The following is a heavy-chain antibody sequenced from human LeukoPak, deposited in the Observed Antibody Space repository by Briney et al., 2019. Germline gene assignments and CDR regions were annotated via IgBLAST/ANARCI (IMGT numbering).Heavy chain of an antibody. V-gene: IGHV1-69*04. CDR1: GGTFSSYA. CDR2: IIPILGIA. Sequence: SVKVSCKASGGTFSSYAISWVRQAPGQGLEWMGRIIPILGIANYAQKFQGRVTITADKSTSTAYMELSSLRSEDTAVYYCARDSGILTAGYYYGMDVWGQGTTVTVSS. D-gene: IGHD3-9*01. J-gene: IGHJ6*02. CDR3: ARDSGILTAGYYYGMDV.